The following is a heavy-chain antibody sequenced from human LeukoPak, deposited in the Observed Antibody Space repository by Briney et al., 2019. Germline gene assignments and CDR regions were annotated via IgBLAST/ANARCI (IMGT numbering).Heavy chain of an antibody. J-gene: IGHJ5*02. CDR2: ISGSGGST. D-gene: IGHD6-13*01. V-gene: IGHV3-23*01. CDR3: AKGGYSSSWYDSNWFDP. Sequence: GGSLRLSCAASGFTFSSYAMSWVRQAPGKGLEWVSAISGSGGSTYYADSVKGRFTISRDNSKNTLYLQMNSLRAEDTAVYYCAKGGYSSSWYDSNWFDPWGQGTLVTVSS. CDR1: GFTFSSYA.